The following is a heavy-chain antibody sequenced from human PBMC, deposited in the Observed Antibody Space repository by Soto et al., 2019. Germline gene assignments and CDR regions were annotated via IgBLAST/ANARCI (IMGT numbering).Heavy chain of an antibody. V-gene: IGHV1-69*06. D-gene: IGHD3-3*01. J-gene: IGHJ4*02. CDR1: GGTSTRYA. CDR3: NRSSEYDFWSGYL. Sequence: QERLVQSGAEVRKPGSSVKVSCKVTGGTSTRYAINWVRQAPGQGLEWMGGIVPMFGTSKYAEKFQGRVTITADTLTNIAYMELRSLRSEDTAVYYCNRSSEYDFWSGYLWGQGTLVSVSS. CDR2: IVPMFGTS.